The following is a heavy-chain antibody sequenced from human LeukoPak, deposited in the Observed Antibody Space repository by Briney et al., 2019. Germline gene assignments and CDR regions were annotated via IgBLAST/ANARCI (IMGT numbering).Heavy chain of an antibody. CDR1: GGTFSSYA. V-gene: IGHV1-69*05. CDR2: IIPIFGTA. D-gene: IGHD5-24*01. CDR3: ARDQSGDGYNLDAFDI. J-gene: IGHJ3*02. Sequence: SVKVSCKASGGTFSSYAISWVRQAPGQGLEWMGGIIPIFGTANYAQKFQGRVTITTDESTSTAYMELSSLRSEDTAVYYCARDQSGDGYNLDAFDIWGQGTMVTVSS.